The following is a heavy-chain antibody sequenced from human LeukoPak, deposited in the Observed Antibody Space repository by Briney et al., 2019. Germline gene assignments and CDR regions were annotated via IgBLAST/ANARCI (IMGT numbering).Heavy chain of an antibody. D-gene: IGHD3-10*01. V-gene: IGHV3-30*18. CDR1: GFTFSSYG. CDR3: AKDAYGSGSPYYFDY. Sequence: PGGSLRLSCAASGFTFSSYGMHLVRQAPGKGLEWVAVISYDGSNKYYADSVKGRFTISRDNSKNTLYLQMNSLRAEDTAVYYCAKDAYGSGSPYYFDYWGQGTLVTVSS. CDR2: ISYDGSNK. J-gene: IGHJ4*02.